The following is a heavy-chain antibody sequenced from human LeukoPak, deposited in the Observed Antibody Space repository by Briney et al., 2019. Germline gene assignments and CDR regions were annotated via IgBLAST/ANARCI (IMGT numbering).Heavy chain of an antibody. J-gene: IGHJ6*02. V-gene: IGHV3-9*01. CDR2: ISWNSGSI. CDR1: GFTFDDYA. CDR3: AKALSVTTIGMDV. Sequence: GGSLRLSCAASGFTFDDYAMHWVRHAPGKGLEWVSGISWNSGSIGYADSVKGRFTISRDNSKNTLYLQMNSLRAEDTAVYYCAKALSVTTIGMDVWGQGTTVTVSS. D-gene: IGHD4-17*01.